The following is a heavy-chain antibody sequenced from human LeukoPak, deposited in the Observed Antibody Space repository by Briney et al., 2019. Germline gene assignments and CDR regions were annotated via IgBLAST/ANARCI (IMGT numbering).Heavy chain of an antibody. CDR2: IYYSGST. J-gene: IGHJ5*02. CDR1: GGSISSGGYY. CDR3: ARELIGTRDYNWFDP. Sequence: SETLSLTCTVSGGSISSGGYYWSWIRQHPGKGLEWIGYIYYSGSTYYNPSLKSRVTISVDTSKNQFPLKLSSVTAADTAVYYCARELIGTRDYNWFDPWGQGTLVTVSS. D-gene: IGHD2-8*01. V-gene: IGHV4-31*03.